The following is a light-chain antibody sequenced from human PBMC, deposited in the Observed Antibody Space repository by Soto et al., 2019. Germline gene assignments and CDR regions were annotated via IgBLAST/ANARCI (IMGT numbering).Light chain of an antibody. Sequence: QSAMTQPASVSGSPGQSITISCTGTSSVVGGYNYVSWYQQHPGKAPKLMIYEVSNRPSGVSNRFSGSKSGNTASLTISGLQPEDEAAYYCSSYTSSSTRVFGGGTKLTVL. J-gene: IGLJ2*01. CDR3: SSYTSSSTRV. CDR2: EVS. V-gene: IGLV2-14*01. CDR1: SSVVGGYNY.